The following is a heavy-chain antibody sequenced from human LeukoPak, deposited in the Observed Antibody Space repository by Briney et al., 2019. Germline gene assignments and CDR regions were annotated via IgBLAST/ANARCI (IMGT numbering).Heavy chain of an antibody. D-gene: IGHD4-23*01. CDR3: AYGGKSDRFDY. J-gene: IGHJ4*02. CDR1: GFTFSSYG. CDR2: IWYDGSDK. Sequence: PGGSLRLFCAASGFTFSSYGMHWVRQAPGKGLEWVAVIWYDGSDKYYADSVKGRFTISRDNSKNVLYLQMNSLRAEDTAVYYCAYGGKSDRFDYWGQGTLVTVSS. V-gene: IGHV3-33*01.